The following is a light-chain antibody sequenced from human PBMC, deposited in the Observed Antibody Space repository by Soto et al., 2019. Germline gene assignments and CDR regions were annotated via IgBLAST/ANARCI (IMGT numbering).Light chain of an antibody. CDR3: QQYQSSWM. CDR2: DAS. J-gene: IGKJ1*01. Sequence: DIQMNQSPTSLSASVGDRVIITCRASQSVSSWLAWYQQKPGKVPNLLIYDASNLESGVPSRFSGSGSGTEFTLTISSLQPDDFATYYCQQYQSSWMFGQGTKVDIK. V-gene: IGKV1-5*01. CDR1: QSVSSW.